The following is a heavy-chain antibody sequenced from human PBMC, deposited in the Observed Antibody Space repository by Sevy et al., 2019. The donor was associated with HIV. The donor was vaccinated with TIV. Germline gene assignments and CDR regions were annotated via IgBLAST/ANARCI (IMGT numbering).Heavy chain of an antibody. CDR2: INSRSSTI. D-gene: IGHD1-26*01. J-gene: IGHJ6*02. V-gene: IGHV3-48*02. CDR1: GFTFRTYS. CDR3: ARAGIVGPTAGALVVTPYGMDV. Sequence: GGSLRLSCAASGFTFRTYSMNWVRQAPGKGLEWVSYINSRSSTIYYGDSVKGRFTISRDNAKNSLYLQMDSLRDEDTAVYYCARAGIVGPTAGALVVTPYGMDVWGQGTTVTVSS.